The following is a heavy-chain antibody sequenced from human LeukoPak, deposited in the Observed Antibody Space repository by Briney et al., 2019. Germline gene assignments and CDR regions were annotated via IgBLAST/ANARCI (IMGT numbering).Heavy chain of an antibody. J-gene: IGHJ3*02. CDR1: GGSITSSGYY. V-gene: IGHV4-39*07. CDR3: ARERPAPYYFGSGSYGGAFDI. Sequence: DPSETLSLTCKVSGGSITSSGYYWGWIRQPPGKGLERIGTIYYSGSAYYDPSLRSRVTISLDTSRNQFSLSLSSVTAADRAVYFCARERPAPYYFGSGSYGGAFDIWSQGTMVTVSS. D-gene: IGHD3-10*01. CDR2: IYYSGSA.